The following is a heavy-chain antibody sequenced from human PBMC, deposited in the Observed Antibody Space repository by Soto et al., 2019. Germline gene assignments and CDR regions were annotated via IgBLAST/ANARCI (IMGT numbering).Heavy chain of an antibody. D-gene: IGHD2-8*01. CDR2: MNPNSGNT. CDR1: GYTFTSYD. V-gene: IGHV1-8*01. CDR3: ARDSREYCTNCPMDV. J-gene: IGHJ6*02. Sequence: GASVKVSCKASGYTFTSYDINWVRQATGQGLEWMGWMNPNSGNTGYAQKFQGRVTMTRNTSISTAYMELSSLRSEDTAVYYCARDSREYCTNCPMDVWGQGTTVTVSS.